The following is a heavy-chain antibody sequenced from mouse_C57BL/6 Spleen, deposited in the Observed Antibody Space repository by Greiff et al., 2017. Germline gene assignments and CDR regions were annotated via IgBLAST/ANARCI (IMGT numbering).Heavy chain of an antibody. V-gene: IGHV2-2*01. CDR1: GFSLTSYG. CDR3: ARNESDYADGSAY. Sequence: QVQLKESGPGLVQPSQSLSITCTVSGFSLTSYGVHWVRQSPGKGLEWLGVIWRGGSTDYNAPFISRLSISKDNSNSQVFIKINRLQADDTAIYYCARNESDYADGSAYWGQGTLVTVSA. J-gene: IGHJ3*01. D-gene: IGHD2-4*01. CDR2: IWRGGST.